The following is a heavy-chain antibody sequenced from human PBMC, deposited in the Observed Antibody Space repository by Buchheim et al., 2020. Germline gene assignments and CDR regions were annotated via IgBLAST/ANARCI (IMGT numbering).Heavy chain of an antibody. Sequence: QVQLVESGGGLVKPGGSLRLSCAASGFTFSDYYMSWIRQAPGKGLEWVSYISSSGSTIYYADSVKGRFTISRDNAKNSLYLQMNSLRAEDTAVYYCAREPPVSYSSSWYKKDDDYYGMDVWGQGTT. CDR1: GFTFSDYY. V-gene: IGHV3-11*01. CDR3: AREPPVSYSSSWYKKDDDYYGMDV. CDR2: ISSSGSTI. J-gene: IGHJ6*02. D-gene: IGHD6-13*01.